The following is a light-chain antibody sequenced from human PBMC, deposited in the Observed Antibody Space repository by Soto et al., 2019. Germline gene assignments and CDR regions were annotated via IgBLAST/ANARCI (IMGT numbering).Light chain of an antibody. CDR3: QQYGGSSWT. V-gene: IGKV1-5*01. CDR1: QTISHW. CDR2: GVS. J-gene: IGKJ1*01. Sequence: DIQMTQSPSTLSASVGDRVTISCRASQTISHWLTWFQQKTGKAPNLLIYGVSNLASGVPARFSGTGSGKELTLTISSLRPDDFATYYCQQYGGSSWTFGHGTKVEIK.